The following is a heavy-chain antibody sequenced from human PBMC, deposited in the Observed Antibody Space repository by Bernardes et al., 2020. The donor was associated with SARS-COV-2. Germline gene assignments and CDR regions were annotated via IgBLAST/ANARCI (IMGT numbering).Heavy chain of an antibody. Sequence: SEPLYLTCTVSGGSISNYYWTWIRQPPGKGLEWIGYVLYSGSTNYNPSLKSRVTVSVDTSKNHFSLKLSSVTAADAAVYYCARGDSTGTYTWGQGALVTVSS. V-gene: IGHV4-59*01. CDR1: GGSISNYY. J-gene: IGHJ4*02. D-gene: IGHD3-22*01. CDR2: VLYSGST. CDR3: ARGDSTGTYT.